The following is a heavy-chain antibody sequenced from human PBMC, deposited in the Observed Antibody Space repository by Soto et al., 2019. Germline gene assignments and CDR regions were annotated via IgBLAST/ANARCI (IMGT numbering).Heavy chain of an antibody. CDR1: GGSISSYY. Sequence: SETLSLTCTVSGGSISSYYWSWIRQPPGKGLEWIGYIYYSGSTNYNPSLKSRVTISVDTSKNQFSLKLSSVTAADTAVYYCARYYGVYSDYGGQGTLFTVSS. J-gene: IGHJ4*02. CDR3: ARYYGVYSDY. V-gene: IGHV4-59*08. CDR2: IYYSGST. D-gene: IGHD3-10*01.